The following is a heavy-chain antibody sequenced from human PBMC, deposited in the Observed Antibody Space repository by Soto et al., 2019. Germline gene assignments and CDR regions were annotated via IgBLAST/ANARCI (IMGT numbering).Heavy chain of an antibody. CDR2: ISASGGST. D-gene: IGHD3-3*01. CDR1: GFTFNNYA. V-gene: IGHV3-23*01. J-gene: IGHJ4*02. CDR3: AKGHDFWSGYSNY. Sequence: GGSLRLSCVASGFTFNNYAVNCVRQPPGKGLEWVSSISASGGSTYYADSVKGRFSISRDNSRNTSYLQMNSLSAEDTAIYYCAKGHDFWSGYSNYWGQGTLVTVS.